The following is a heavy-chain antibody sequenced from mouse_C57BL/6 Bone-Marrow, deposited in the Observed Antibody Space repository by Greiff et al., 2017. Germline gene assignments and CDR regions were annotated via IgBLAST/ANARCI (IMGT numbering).Heavy chain of an antibody. Sequence: VKLVESGAELMKPGASVKLSCKATGYTFTGYWIEWVKQRPGHGLEWIGEILPGSGSTNYNKKFKGKATFTADTSSNTAYMQLSSLTTENSAIYYSARSYYGQYYAMDYWGQGTSVTVSS. CDR2: ILPGSGST. V-gene: IGHV1-9*01. CDR3: ARSYYGQYYAMDY. D-gene: IGHD1-1*01. CDR1: GYTFTGYW. J-gene: IGHJ4*01.